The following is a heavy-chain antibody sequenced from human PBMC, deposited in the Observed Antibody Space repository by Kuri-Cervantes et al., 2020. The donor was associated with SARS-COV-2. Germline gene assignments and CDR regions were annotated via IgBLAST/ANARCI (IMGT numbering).Heavy chain of an antibody. J-gene: IGHJ6*02. CDR3: ARGTVGAPGGGMDV. CDR2: IYYSGST. Sequence: SETLSLTCTVSGGSISSYYWSWIRQPLGKGLEWIGYIYYSGSTNYNPSLKSRVTISVDTSKNQFSLKLSSVTAADTAVYYCARGTVGAPGGGMDVWGQGTTVTVSS. D-gene: IGHD1-26*01. V-gene: IGHV4-59*08. CDR1: GGSISSYY.